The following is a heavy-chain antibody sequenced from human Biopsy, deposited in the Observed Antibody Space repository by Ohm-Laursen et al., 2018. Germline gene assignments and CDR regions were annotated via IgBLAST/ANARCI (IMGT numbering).Heavy chain of an antibody. CDR2: ISYSRDT. J-gene: IGHJ3*02. Sequence: SETLSLTCTVSGGSISGSSWSWIRQAPGKGLEWIGYISYSRDTNYNPSLKSRITISVDTSKNHFSLKLTSVTAADTAVYYCAKHGSGWTGDDAFHIWGQGTMVTVSS. CDR1: GGSISGSS. V-gene: IGHV4-59*08. D-gene: IGHD6-19*01. CDR3: AKHGSGWTGDDAFHI.